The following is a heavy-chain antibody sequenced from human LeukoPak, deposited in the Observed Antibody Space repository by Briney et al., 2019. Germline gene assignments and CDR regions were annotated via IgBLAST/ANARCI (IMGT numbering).Heavy chain of an antibody. CDR3: ARTVGATGAFDI. Sequence: ASVKVSCKASGYTFINYCLTWVRQAPGQGFQWMGWISAYTGSTNYAQKFQGRVTMPTDPSTSTAYMELRSLTSNDTAVYYCARTVGATGAFDIWGQGTMVIVSS. D-gene: IGHD1-26*01. CDR1: GYTFINYC. J-gene: IGHJ3*02. V-gene: IGHV1-18*01. CDR2: ISAYTGST.